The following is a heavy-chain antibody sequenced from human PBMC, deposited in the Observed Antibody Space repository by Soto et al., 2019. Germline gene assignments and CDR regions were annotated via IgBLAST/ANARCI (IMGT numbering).Heavy chain of an antibody. CDR1: GGSISSSSYY. J-gene: IGHJ4*02. V-gene: IGHV4-39*01. CDR3: ARGYDILTGPPDS. D-gene: IGHD3-9*01. Sequence: QLQLQESGPGLVKPSETLSLTCTVSGGSISSSSYYWGWTRQPPEKGLEWIGIIHYSGSTYYNPCLKSRVIISADTSQNQFSLKLTSVTVADTAVYHCARGYDILTGPPDSWGQGTLVTVS. CDR2: IHYSGST.